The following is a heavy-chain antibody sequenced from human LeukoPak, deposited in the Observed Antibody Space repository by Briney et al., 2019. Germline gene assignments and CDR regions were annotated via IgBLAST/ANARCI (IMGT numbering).Heavy chain of an antibody. Sequence: PSETRSLTCTVSGGSISSGGYYWSWIRQHPGKGLERIGYIYYSGSTYYNPSLKSRVTISVDTSKNQFSLKLSSVTAADTAVYYCARGRGITSYARFDPWGQGTLVTVSS. J-gene: IGHJ5*02. CDR2: IYYSGST. CDR3: ARGRGITSYARFDP. D-gene: IGHD3-16*01. V-gene: IGHV4-31*03. CDR1: GGSISSGGYY.